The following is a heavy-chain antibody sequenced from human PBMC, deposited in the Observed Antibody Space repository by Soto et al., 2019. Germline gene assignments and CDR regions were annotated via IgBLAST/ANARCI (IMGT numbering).Heavy chain of an antibody. CDR1: GYTFTTYY. J-gene: IGHJ5*02. Sequence: QVPLVQSGAEVKKPGASVKVSCKASGYTFTTYYMHWVRQAPGQGLEWMGVINPADATTTYAQRFQGRLTVTMDTSKTTVYMELSSLRSEDTAVYYCARARGWFDTWGQGTLVTVSS. CDR2: INPADATT. V-gene: IGHV1-46*01. CDR3: ARARGWFDT. D-gene: IGHD3-10*01.